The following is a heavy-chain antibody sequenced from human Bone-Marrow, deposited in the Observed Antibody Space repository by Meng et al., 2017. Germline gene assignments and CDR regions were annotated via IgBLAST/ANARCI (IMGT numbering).Heavy chain of an antibody. Sequence: ASVKVSCKASGYTFTSYYMHWLRQAPGQGLEWMGIINPSGGSTSYAQKFQGRVTMTRDTSTSTVYMELSSLRSEDTAVYYCARVGFATVTTGPPADYGMDVWGQGTTVTVSS. J-gene: IGHJ6*02. D-gene: IGHD4-17*01. CDR1: GYTFTSYY. V-gene: IGHV1-46*01. CDR2: INPSGGST. CDR3: ARVGFATVTTGPPADYGMDV.